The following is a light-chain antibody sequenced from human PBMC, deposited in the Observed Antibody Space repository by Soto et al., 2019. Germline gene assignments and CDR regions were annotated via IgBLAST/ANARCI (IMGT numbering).Light chain of an antibody. CDR1: QSVSSN. Sequence: EIVMTQSPATLSVSPGEGVTLYFRASQSVSSNLAWYQQRPGQAPRLLIYGASTRATGIPARFSGSGSGTEFTLAISSLQPDDFATYYCQQYDNYRAFGQGTKVDIK. J-gene: IGKJ1*01. CDR2: GAS. V-gene: IGKV3-15*01. CDR3: QQYDNYRA.